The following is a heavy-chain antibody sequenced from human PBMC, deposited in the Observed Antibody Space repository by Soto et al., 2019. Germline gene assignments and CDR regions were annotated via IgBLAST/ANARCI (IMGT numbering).Heavy chain of an antibody. CDR1: GFTFSSYA. CDR3: AKDAHYDFWSGSYPRFDY. J-gene: IGHJ4*02. V-gene: IGHV3-23*01. D-gene: IGHD3-3*01. CDR2: ISGSGGST. Sequence: GGSLRLSCAASGFTFSSYAMSWVRQAPGKGLEWVSGISGSGGSTDYTDSVKGRFTISRDNSKNTLYLQMNSLRADDTAVYYCAKDAHYDFWSGSYPRFDYWGQGTLVTVSS.